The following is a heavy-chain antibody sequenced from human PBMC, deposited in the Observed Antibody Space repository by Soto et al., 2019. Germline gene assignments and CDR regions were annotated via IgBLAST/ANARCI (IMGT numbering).Heavy chain of an antibody. CDR3: GRVAPDIDF. J-gene: IGHJ4*02. D-gene: IGHD5-12*01. CDR2: MNPKSGYT. V-gene: IGHV1-8*01. CDR1: GYTFTTYD. Sequence: QVQLVQSGAEVKKPGASVKVSCKASGYTFTTYDINWVRQAPGQRLEWMGWMNPKSGYTGSAQKFQGRVTMTRDTSISRAYMELSSLRSDDTAVYYCGRVAPDIDFWVQGTLVTVSS.